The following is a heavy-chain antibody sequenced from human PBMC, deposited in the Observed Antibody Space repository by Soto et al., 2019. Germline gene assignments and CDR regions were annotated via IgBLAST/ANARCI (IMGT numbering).Heavy chain of an antibody. D-gene: IGHD4-17*01. CDR3: ARGDATKIVVTTYYAMDV. V-gene: IGHV1-69*01. CDR1: GSGLSNYG. CDR2: IIPVFGTA. J-gene: IGHJ6*02. Sequence: SLLKVYCKASGSGLSNYGIRWVRQTPGQGLEWMGGIIPVFGTANYAQKFQGRVTITADESTNIVYMDVTSLRSEDTAVYYCARGDATKIVVTTYYAMDVWGQGTTVTVSS.